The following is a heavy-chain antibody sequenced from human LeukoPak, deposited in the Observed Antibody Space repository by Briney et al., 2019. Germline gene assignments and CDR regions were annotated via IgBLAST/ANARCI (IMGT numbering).Heavy chain of an antibody. J-gene: IGHJ3*02. V-gene: IGHV4-30-2*01. CDR1: GGSISSGGYS. Sequence: PSETLSLTCAVSGGSISSGGYSWSWIRQPPGKGLEWIGYIYHSGSTYYNPSLKSRVTISVDRSKNQFSLKLSSVTAADTAVYYCVRGPKQQLRAFDIWGQGTMVTVSS. CDR2: IYHSGST. CDR3: VRGPKQQLRAFDI. D-gene: IGHD6-13*01.